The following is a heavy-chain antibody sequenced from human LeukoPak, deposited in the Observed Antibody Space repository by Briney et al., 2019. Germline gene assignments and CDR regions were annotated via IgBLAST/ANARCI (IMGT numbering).Heavy chain of an antibody. V-gene: IGHV3-74*01. J-gene: IGHJ5*02. CDR3: TRDPFSGSYYP. CDR1: GFTFSDYW. D-gene: IGHD1-26*01. Sequence: GGSLRLSCAASGFTFSDYWMHWVRQAPGKGLVWVSRINGDGNITRYADSVKGRFTVSRDNAKDTVFLQMNSLRAEDTAVYYCTRDPFSGSYYPWGQGTLVTVSS. CDR2: INGDGNIT.